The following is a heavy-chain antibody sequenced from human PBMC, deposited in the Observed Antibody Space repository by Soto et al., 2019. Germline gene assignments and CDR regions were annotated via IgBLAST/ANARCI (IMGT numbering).Heavy chain of an antibody. V-gene: IGHV1-2*04. CDR1: GYTFTGYY. Sequence: KVSCKASGYTFTGYYMHWVRQAPGQGLEWMGWINPNRGGTNYAQKFQGWVTMTRDTSISIAYMELSRLRSDDTAVYYCARGANWNDRKQYYYYGMDGWGQGTTVTVSS. CDR3: ARGANWNDRKQYYYYGMDG. CDR2: INPNRGGT. J-gene: IGHJ6*02. D-gene: IGHD1-1*01.